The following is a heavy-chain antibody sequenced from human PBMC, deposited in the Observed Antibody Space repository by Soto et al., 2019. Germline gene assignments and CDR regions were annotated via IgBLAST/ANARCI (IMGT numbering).Heavy chain of an antibody. CDR1: GYTFASYD. V-gene: IGHV1-8*01. Sequence: QVQLVQSGAEVKTPGASVKASCKASGYTFASYDINWVRQAPGQGLEWMGWMNPNRNNTGYAQKFQGRLTMTRDIALSIAHMELSSLRNEDTAVYCCARSDGYHFNWLDSWGQGTVVTVSA. CDR2: MNPNRNNT. D-gene: IGHD2-21*01. CDR3: ARSDGYHFNWLDS. J-gene: IGHJ5*01.